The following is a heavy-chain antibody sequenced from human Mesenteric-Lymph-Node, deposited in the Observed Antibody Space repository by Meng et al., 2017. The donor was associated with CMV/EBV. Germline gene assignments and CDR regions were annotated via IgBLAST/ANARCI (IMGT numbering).Heavy chain of an antibody. CDR2: LNHSGRT. Sequence: SLTCAVYGVAFSGYYWSLIRQPPGKGLEWMGELNHSGRTNYIPSLKSRITMSIDTSKNQFSLKLSSVTAADTAVYFCARMPSNTIDSWGQGTLVTVSS. J-gene: IGHJ4*02. CDR3: ARMPSNTIDS. V-gene: IGHV4-34*01. CDR1: GVAFSGYY. D-gene: IGHD2-2*01.